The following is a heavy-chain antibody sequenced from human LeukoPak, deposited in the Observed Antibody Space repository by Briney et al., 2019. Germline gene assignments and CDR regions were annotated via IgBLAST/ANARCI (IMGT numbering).Heavy chain of an antibody. CDR1: GYTFTGYY. J-gene: IGHJ3*02. D-gene: IGHD1-1*01. CDR2: INPNSGGT. V-gene: IGHV1-2*02. Sequence: ASVKVSCKASGYTFTGYYMHWVRQAPGQGLEWMGWINPNSGGTNYAQKFQGRVTMTRDTSISTAYMELSRLRSDDTAVYYCARANWNDADAFDIWGQGTMVTVSS. CDR3: ARANWNDADAFDI.